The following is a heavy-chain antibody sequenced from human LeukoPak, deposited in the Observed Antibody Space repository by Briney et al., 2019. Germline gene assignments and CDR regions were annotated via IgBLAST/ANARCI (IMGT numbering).Heavy chain of an antibody. CDR1: GFTVSSNY. Sequence: GGSLRLSCAVSGFTVSSNYMNWVRQAPGKGLEWVSIIYSGGSTYYTDSGKGRFTISRHNSKNTLYIQMNSLRAEDTAVYYCARHDGGYGPFDYWGQGPLVTVSS. D-gene: IGHD5-12*01. J-gene: IGHJ4*02. CDR3: ARHDGGYGPFDY. V-gene: IGHV3-53*01. CDR2: IYSGGST.